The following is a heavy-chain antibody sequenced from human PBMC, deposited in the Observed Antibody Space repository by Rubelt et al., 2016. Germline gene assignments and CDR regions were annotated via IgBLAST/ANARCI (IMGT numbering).Heavy chain of an antibody. CDR1: GGSISSSSYY. Sequence: QLQLQESGPGLVKPSETLSLTCTVSGGSISSSSYYWGWIRQPPGKGLEWIGSIYYSGSTYYNPSLKSRVTISVATAKTQFSLKLSSVTAADTSVYYCARRHEYGGNLLDYWGQGTLVTVSS. V-gene: IGHV4-39*01. CDR2: IYYSGST. CDR3: ARRHEYGGNLLDY. J-gene: IGHJ4*02. D-gene: IGHD4-23*01.